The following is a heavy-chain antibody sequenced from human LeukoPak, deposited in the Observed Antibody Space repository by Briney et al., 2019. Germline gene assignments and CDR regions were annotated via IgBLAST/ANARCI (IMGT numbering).Heavy chain of an antibody. CDR2: ISAYNGNT. CDR3: ARDDYDILTGYYIPDY. Sequence: ASVKVSCKASGYTFTSYGISWVRQAPRQGLEWMGWISAYNGNTNYAQKLQGRVTMATDTSTSTAYMELRSLRSDDTAVYYCARDDYDILTGYYIPDYWGQGTLVTVSS. D-gene: IGHD3-9*01. CDR1: GYTFTSYG. J-gene: IGHJ4*02. V-gene: IGHV1-18*01.